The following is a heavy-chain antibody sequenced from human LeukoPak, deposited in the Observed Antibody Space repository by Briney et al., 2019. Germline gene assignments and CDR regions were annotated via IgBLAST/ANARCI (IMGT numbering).Heavy chain of an antibody. CDR2: IYHSGST. D-gene: IGHD4-17*01. V-gene: IGHV4-38-2*02. CDR3: ARDRTPDYGDYYYYYMDV. Sequence: SETLSLTCTVSGYSISSGYYWGWIRQPPGKGLEWIGSIYHSGSTNYNPSLKSRVTISVDTSKNQFSLKLSSVTAADTAVYYCARDRTPDYGDYYYYYMDVWGKGTTVTVSS. J-gene: IGHJ6*03. CDR1: GYSISSGYY.